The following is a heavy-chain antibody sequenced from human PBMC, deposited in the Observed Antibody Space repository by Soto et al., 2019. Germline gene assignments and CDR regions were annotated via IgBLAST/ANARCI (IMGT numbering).Heavy chain of an antibody. D-gene: IGHD2-15*01. V-gene: IGHV4-30-4*01. J-gene: IGHJ5*01. CDR3: ARGRYCLTGRCFPNWFDS. Sequence: QVQLLESGPGLVKPSQTLSLTCSVSGDSISTVDYFWAWVRQPPGQALQYIGYIYKSATTYYNPSCESRVAISLDTSKSQFSLNVTSLTAADTAVYFCARGRYCLTGRCFPNWFDSWGQGTLVTVSS. CDR1: GDSISTVDYF. CDR2: IYKSATT.